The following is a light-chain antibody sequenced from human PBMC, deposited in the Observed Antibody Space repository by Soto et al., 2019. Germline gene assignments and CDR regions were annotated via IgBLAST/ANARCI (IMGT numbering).Light chain of an antibody. J-gene: IGLJ2*01. Sequence: QSLLSHPPSASWTPGHRVTISWSGSNSNIGSNPVHWYQQFPGTAPKVLIYSNYQRPSGVPDRFSGSKSGTSASLAISGLQSEDEADYYCAAWDDRLIDMLFCGGTKVTDL. CDR3: AAWDDRLIDML. CDR1: NSNIGSNP. V-gene: IGLV1-44*01. CDR2: SNY.